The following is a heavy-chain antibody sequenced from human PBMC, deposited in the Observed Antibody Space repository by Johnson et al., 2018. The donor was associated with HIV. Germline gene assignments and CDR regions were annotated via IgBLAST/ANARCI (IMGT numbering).Heavy chain of an antibody. J-gene: IGHJ3*02. V-gene: IGHV3-23*04. CDR1: GFTFTSYT. Sequence: VQLVESGGGLVQPGGSLRLSCAASGFTFTSYTVSWVRQAPGKGLEWVSAISGSGASRYFADSVKGRFTISRDNSKNTLYLQMNSLRAEDTAVYYCARGSIAVAGTEGAFDIWGQGTMVTVSS. D-gene: IGHD6-19*01. CDR2: ISGSGASR. CDR3: ARGSIAVAGTEGAFDI.